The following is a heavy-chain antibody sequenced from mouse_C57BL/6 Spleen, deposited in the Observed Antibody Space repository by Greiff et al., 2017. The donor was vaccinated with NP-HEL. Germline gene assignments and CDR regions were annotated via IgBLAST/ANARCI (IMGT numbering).Heavy chain of an antibody. CDR2: ISSGGDYI. CDR3: TRHSNYGYYAMDY. Sequence: EVMLVESGEGLVKPGGSLKLSCAASGFTFSSYAMSWVRQTPEKRLEWVAYISSGGDYIYYAETVKGRFTISRDNARNTLYLQMSSLKSEDTAMYYCTRHSNYGYYAMDYWGQGTSVTVSS. V-gene: IGHV5S21*01. J-gene: IGHJ4*01. CDR1: GFTFSSYA. D-gene: IGHD2-5*01.